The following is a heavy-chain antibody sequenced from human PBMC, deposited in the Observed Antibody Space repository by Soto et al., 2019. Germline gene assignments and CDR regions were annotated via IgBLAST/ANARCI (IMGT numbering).Heavy chain of an antibody. Sequence: EVQLVESGGGLIQPGGSLRLSCAASGFSLSTIYMSWVRQTPGKGLEWVSLIYGGASTYYADSVKGRFTVSRDKSKNTLSLQMNSLRAEDTAVYFCATFPPKFCSSPKGYDRDVWGQGTTVTVSS. CDR1: GFSLSTIY. D-gene: IGHD2-2*01. J-gene: IGHJ6*02. CDR3: ATFPPKFCSSPKGYDRDV. CDR2: IYGGAST. V-gene: IGHV3-53*01.